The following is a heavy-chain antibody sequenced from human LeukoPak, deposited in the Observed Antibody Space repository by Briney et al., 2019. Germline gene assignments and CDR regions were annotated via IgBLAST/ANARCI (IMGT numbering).Heavy chain of an antibody. Sequence: SVKVSXKASGGTFSSYTISWVQQAPGQGLEWMGRIIPILGIANYAQKFQGRVTITADKSTSTAYMELSSLRSEDTAVYYCARSPHYDFWSGQFDYWGQGTLVTVSS. CDR1: GGTFSSYT. CDR3: ARSPHYDFWSGQFDY. CDR2: IIPILGIA. V-gene: IGHV1-69*02. D-gene: IGHD3-3*01. J-gene: IGHJ4*02.